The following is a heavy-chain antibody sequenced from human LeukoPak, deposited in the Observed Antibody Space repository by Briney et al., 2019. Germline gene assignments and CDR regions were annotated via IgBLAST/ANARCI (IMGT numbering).Heavy chain of an antibody. V-gene: IGHV3-30*04. CDR3: ASGIGQWLGQIGY. CDR2: ISYDGSNK. J-gene: IGHJ4*02. Sequence: GGSLRLSCAASGFTFSSYAMHWVRQAPGKGLEWVAVISYDGSNKYYADSVKGRFTISRDNSKNALYLQMNSLRAEDTAVYYCASGIGQWLGQIGYWGQGTLVTVSS. D-gene: IGHD6-19*01. CDR1: GFTFSSYA.